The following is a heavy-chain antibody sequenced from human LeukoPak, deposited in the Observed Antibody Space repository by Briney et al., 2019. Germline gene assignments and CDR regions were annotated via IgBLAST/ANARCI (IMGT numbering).Heavy chain of an antibody. CDR2: INAGNGNT. CDR3: ARGTGIAVAGIRLFDY. J-gene: IGHJ4*02. D-gene: IGHD6-19*01. Sequence: ASVKVSCKASGYTFINYAINWVRQAPGQRLEWMGWINAGNGNTKYSQKFQGRVTITRDTSASTAYMELSSLRSEDTAVYYCARGTGIAVAGIRLFDYWGQGTLVTVSS. CDR1: GYTFINYA. V-gene: IGHV1-3*01.